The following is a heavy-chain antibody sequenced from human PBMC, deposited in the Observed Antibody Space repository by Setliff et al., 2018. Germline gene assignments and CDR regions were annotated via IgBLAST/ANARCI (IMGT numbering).Heavy chain of an antibody. V-gene: IGHV4-59*01. CDR3: ARVGVYDSSGYFYLGDDTFDI. CDR2: VHYSGTT. D-gene: IGHD3-22*01. Sequence: SETLSLTCTVSGGSISTYYWSWIRQTPVKGLEWIGYVHYSGTTNYNPLFKSRVTISVDRPKNQFSLKLSSVTAADTGVYYCARVGVYDSSGYFYLGDDTFDIWGQGTMVTVSS. CDR1: GGSISTYY. J-gene: IGHJ3*02.